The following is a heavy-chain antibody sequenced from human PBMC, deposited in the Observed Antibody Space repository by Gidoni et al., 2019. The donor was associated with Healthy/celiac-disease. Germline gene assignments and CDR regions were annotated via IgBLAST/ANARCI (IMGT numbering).Heavy chain of an antibody. CDR1: GGTFSSYT. J-gene: IGHJ4*02. CDR3: ARNSGSYDDY. CDR2: IIPILGIA. Sequence: QVQLVQSGAEVKKPGSAVKVCCKAAGGTFSSYTISWVRQAPGQGLDWMGRIIPILGIANYAQKFQGRVTITADKSTSTAYMELSSLRSEDTAVYYCARNSGSYDDYWGQGTLVTVSS. D-gene: IGHD1-26*01. V-gene: IGHV1-69*02.